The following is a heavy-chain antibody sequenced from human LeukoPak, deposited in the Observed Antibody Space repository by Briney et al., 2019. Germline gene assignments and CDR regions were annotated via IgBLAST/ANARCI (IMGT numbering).Heavy chain of an antibody. J-gene: IGHJ4*02. CDR1: GGSISTYY. D-gene: IGHD5-12*01. Sequence: SETLSLTCTVSGGSISTYYWSWIRQPPGKGLEWIGYIHYSGTTNYNPSLKNRVTISLDTSKNQFSLDVGSVTAADTAVYYCARMGGYSGYATHWGQGALVTVSS. CDR2: IHYSGTT. CDR3: ARMGGYSGYATH. V-gene: IGHV4-59*08.